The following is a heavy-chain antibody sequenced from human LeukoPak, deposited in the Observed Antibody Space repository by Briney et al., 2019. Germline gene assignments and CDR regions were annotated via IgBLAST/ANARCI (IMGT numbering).Heavy chain of an antibody. Sequence: GGSLRLSCAASGFSFSSYNMNWVRQAPGKVLEWVSSITTSSTYTFYADSVKGRFTISRDNAKNSLYLQMNSLRAEDTAVYYCARDWEMATISGYWGQGTLVTVSS. CDR1: GFSFSSYN. D-gene: IGHD5-24*01. CDR3: ARDWEMATISGY. J-gene: IGHJ4*02. V-gene: IGHV3-21*01. CDR2: ITTSSTYT.